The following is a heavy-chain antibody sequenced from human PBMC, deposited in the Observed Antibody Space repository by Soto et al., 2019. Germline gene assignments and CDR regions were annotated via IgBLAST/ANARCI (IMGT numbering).Heavy chain of an antibody. Sequence: SETHRHTCAVLESVDRGGHWISKNRHPPGTGLEWIGEINHSGSTNYNPSLKSRVTISVDTSKNQFSLKLTSVTAADTAVYYCARDKITGLFDYWGQGTLVTVS. D-gene: IGHD2-8*02. J-gene: IGHJ4*02. CDR1: ESVDRGGH. CDR3: ARDKITGLFDY. CDR2: INHSGST. V-gene: IGHV4-34*01.